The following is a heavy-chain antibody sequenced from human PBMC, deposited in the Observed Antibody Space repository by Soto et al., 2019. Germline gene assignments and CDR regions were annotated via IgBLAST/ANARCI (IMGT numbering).Heavy chain of an antibody. V-gene: IGHV1-18*01. J-gene: IGHJ5*02. CDR1: GYTFTRYG. CDR2: MSVYNENT. D-gene: IGHD6-19*01. CDR3: ARVRRSGWFKWFDP. Sequence: ASVKVSCKASGYTFTRYGISWVRQAPGQRREGMGWMSVYNENTNSAQKLQGRVTMTTDTSTSTAYMELRSLRSDDTAVYYCARVRRSGWFKWFDPWGQGNLVTVSS.